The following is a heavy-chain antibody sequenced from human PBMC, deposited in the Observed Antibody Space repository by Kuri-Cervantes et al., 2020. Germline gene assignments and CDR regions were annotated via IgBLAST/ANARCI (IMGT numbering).Heavy chain of an antibody. Sequence: SETLSLTCAVYGGSFSGYYWSWIRQPPGKGLEWIGEINHSGSTNYNPSLKGRVTISVDTSKNQFSLKLSSVTAADTAVYYCARPYELRYFDWPPMDVWGQGTTVTVSS. D-gene: IGHD3-9*01. CDR3: ARPYELRYFDWPPMDV. CDR1: GGSFSGYY. V-gene: IGHV4-34*01. CDR2: INHSGST. J-gene: IGHJ6*02.